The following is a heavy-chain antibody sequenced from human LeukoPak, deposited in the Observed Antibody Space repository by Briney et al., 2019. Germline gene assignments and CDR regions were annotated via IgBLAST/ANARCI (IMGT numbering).Heavy chain of an antibody. CDR1: GFIFSNYG. J-gene: IGHJ4*02. CDR2: IWHDGSNK. D-gene: IGHD1-1*01. V-gene: IGHV3-33*01. CDR3: ARDHNTRDFDY. Sequence: GGSLRLSCAASGFIFSNYGMHWVRQAPGKGLEWVAVIWHDGSNKYYADSVKGRFTISRDNSKNTLYLQMNSLRVEDTAVYSCARDHNTRDFDYWGQGTLVTVSS.